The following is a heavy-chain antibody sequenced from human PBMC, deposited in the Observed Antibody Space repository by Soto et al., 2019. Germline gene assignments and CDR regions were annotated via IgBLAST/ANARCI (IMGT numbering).Heavy chain of an antibody. CDR3: ARGNIAAALDY. V-gene: IGHV4-34*01. D-gene: IGHD6-13*01. Sequence: SETLSLTCAVYGGSISGLYWNWIRQPPGKGLEWIGEINHSGRTNYNPSLKSRVTISVDTSKNQFSLNLGSVTAADTAVYYCARGNIAAALDYWGQGTQVTVSS. CDR2: INHSGRT. CDR1: GGSISGLY. J-gene: IGHJ4*02.